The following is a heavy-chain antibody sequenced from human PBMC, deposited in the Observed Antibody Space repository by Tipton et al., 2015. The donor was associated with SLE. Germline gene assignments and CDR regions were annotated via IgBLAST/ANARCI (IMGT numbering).Heavy chain of an antibody. CDR1: GFTFSSYA. D-gene: IGHD3-3*01. V-gene: IGHV3-23*01. Sequence: SLRLSCAASGFTFSSYAMNWVRQAPGKGLEWVSTISGFGGSTYYADSVKGRFTLSRDDSRNTLYLQMNSLRADDTAVYYCARVDFSGVASPWGQGTLVTVSS. CDR3: ARVDFSGVASP. CDR2: ISGFGGST. J-gene: IGHJ5*02.